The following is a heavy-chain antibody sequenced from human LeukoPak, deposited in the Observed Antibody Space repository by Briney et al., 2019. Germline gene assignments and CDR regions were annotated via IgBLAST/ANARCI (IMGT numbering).Heavy chain of an antibody. J-gene: IGHJ3*02. CDR1: GDSVSSNSAA. Sequence: SQTLSLTCAISGDSVSSNSAAWNSIRQSPSRGLEWLERTYYRSKRYNEYAVSVKSRITINPDTSKNQFSLQLNSVTPEDTAVYYCARRVAVAGTRYAFDIWGQGTMVTVSS. V-gene: IGHV6-1*01. CDR2: TYYRSKRYN. CDR3: ARRVAVAGTRYAFDI. D-gene: IGHD6-19*01.